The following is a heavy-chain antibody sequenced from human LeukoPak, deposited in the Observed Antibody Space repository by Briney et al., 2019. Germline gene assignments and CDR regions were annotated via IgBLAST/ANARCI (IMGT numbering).Heavy chain of an antibody. CDR3: ARGGYYAASDI. CDR2: IVSNGGNT. D-gene: IGHD3-3*01. Sequence: PGGFLRLSCAASGLTFSSHAMHWVRQAPGKGLEYVSAIVSNGGNTYYADSVRGRFTISRDNSKDTVYLQMGSLRPEDTAVYYCARGGYYAASDIWGQGALVTVSS. CDR1: GLTFSSHA. V-gene: IGHV3-64*02. J-gene: IGHJ4*02.